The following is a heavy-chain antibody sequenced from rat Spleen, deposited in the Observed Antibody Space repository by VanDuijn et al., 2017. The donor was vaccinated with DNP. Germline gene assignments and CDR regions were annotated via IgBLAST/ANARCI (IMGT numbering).Heavy chain of an antibody. CDR1: GFIFSNYW. CDR3: ARHRTHSYYGFAY. D-gene: IGHD1-7*01. Sequence: EVQLVESGGGPVQPGRSLKLSCVASGFIFSNYWMTWIRQAPGKGLEWVASISNTGDHTYYSDSVKGRFSISRDNAKSTLYLQMDSLRSEDTATYYCARHRTHSYYGFAYWGQGTLVTVSS. J-gene: IGHJ3*01. V-gene: IGHV5-31*01. CDR2: ISNTGDHT.